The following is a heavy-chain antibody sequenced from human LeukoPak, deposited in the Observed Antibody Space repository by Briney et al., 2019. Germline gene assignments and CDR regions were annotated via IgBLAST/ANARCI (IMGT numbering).Heavy chain of an antibody. CDR3: ARIRSRKWGFDY. D-gene: IGHD1-26*01. J-gene: IGHJ4*02. CDR2: INHFGST. CDR1: GGSFIGYY. Sequence: SETLSLTCAVYGGSFIGYYWSWIRQPPGKGLEWIGEINHFGSTNYNPSLKSRVTISIDTSKNQFSLKLSSVTAADTAVYYCARIRSRKWGFDYWGQGTLVTVSS. V-gene: IGHV4-34*01.